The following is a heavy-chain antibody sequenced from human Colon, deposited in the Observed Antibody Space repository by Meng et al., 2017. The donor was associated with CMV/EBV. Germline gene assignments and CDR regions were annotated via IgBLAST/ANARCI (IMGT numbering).Heavy chain of an antibody. J-gene: IGHJ6*02. Sequence: GSLRLSCTVSGDSVNSGAYYWSWIRQPPGKGLEWIGYIYSRGSSSYNPSLERRVTLSIDTSKNQFALRLTSVTAADTAVYYCAREGGGIAAGRRADYYGLDVWGQGPTVTVSS. CDR2: IYSRGSS. CDR3: AREGGGIAAGRRADYYGLDV. CDR1: GDSVNSGAYY. D-gene: IGHD6-13*01. V-gene: IGHV4-61*08.